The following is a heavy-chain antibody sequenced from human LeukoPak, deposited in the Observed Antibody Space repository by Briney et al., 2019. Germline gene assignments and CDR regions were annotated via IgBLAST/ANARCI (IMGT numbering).Heavy chain of an antibody. Sequence: SGTLSLTCTVSGGSISSYYWSWIRQPPGKGLEWIGYIYYSGSTNYNPSLKSRVTISVDTSKNQFSLKLSSVTAADTAVYYCARASSGSYLNWFDPWGQGTLVTVSS. D-gene: IGHD1-26*01. CDR1: GGSISSYY. CDR2: IYYSGST. J-gene: IGHJ5*02. CDR3: ARASSGSYLNWFDP. V-gene: IGHV4-59*08.